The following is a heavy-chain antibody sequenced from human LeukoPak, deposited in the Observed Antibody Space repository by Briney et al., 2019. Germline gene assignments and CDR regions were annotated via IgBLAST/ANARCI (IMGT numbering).Heavy chain of an antibody. V-gene: IGHV1-8*03. CDR2: MNPNSGNT. Sequence: ASVKVSCKAPGYSFTSYDVTWVRQAPGQGLEWMGWMNPNSGNTAYAQKFQGRVTITSDTSITTAYMELSSLRSEDTAVYYCATSLFCSNGVCYTGGYYFDYWGQGTLVTVSS. CDR3: ATSLFCSNGVCYTGGYYFDY. D-gene: IGHD2-8*01. CDR1: GYSFTSYD. J-gene: IGHJ4*02.